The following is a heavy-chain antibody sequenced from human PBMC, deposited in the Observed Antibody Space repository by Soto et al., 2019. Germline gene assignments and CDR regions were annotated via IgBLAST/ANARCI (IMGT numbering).Heavy chain of an antibody. CDR2: ISAYNGNT. Sequence: QVQLVQSGAEVKKPGASVKVSCKASGYTFTSYGISWVRQAPGQGLEWMGWISAYNGNTNYAQKLQGRVTMTTDTSTSTAYMELRSLRSDDTAVYYCARDWPYDGFYYYYGMDVWGQGTTVTVSS. CDR3: ARDWPYDGFYYYYGMDV. D-gene: IGHD3-3*01. V-gene: IGHV1-18*04. CDR1: GYTFTSYG. J-gene: IGHJ6*02.